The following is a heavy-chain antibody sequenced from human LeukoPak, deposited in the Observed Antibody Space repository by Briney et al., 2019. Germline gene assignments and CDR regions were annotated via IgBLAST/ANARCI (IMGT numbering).Heavy chain of an antibody. D-gene: IGHD5-12*01. CDR2: SYHSGST. V-gene: IGHV4-30-2*01. Sequence: SEPLSLTCAVSGGSISRGGYSWSWIRQPPGKGLQRIGYSYHSGSTYYNPSLKSRVTISVDRSKNQFSLKLSSVTAADTAVYYCARVIGGYSGYDPEIYCYYGMDVWGKGTTVTVSS. J-gene: IGHJ6*04. CDR1: GGSISRGGYS. CDR3: ARVIGGYSGYDPEIYCYYGMDV.